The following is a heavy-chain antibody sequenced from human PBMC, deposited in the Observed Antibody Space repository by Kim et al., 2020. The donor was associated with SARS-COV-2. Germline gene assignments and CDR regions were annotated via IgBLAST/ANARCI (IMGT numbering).Heavy chain of an antibody. CDR1: GASISSFY. J-gene: IGHJ6*04. CDR2: IDYSGTT. D-gene: IGHD3-10*01. Sequence: SETLSLTCTVSGASISSFYWTWIRQPPGKGLEYIGYIDYSGTTKYNPSLKSRFTMSIDKYKRQFSLKLSSVTAADTAVYYCARDHGSGTFSERGNYFYYCPDVGGEGTSVSLPA. V-gene: IGHV4-59*13. CDR3: ARDHGSGTFSERGNYFYYCPDV.